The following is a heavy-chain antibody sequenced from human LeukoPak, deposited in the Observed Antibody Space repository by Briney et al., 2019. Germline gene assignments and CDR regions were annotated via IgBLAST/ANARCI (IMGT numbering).Heavy chain of an antibody. Sequence: GGSLTLSCAASGFTFSSYDMRWVRQPPGKGLEWVAVISYDGSNKYYADSVKGRFTISRDHSKNTLYMQMNSLRAEDTAVYYCARDLVGYGGSGSTLGLDYWGQGTLVTVSS. CDR3: ARDLVGYGGSGSTLGLDY. D-gene: IGHD3-10*01. CDR2: ISYDGSNK. V-gene: IGHV3-30-3*01. CDR1: GFTFSSYD. J-gene: IGHJ4*02.